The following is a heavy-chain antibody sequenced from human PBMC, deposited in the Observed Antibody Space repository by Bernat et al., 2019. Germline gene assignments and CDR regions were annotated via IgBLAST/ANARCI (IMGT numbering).Heavy chain of an antibody. V-gene: IGHV4-39*01. J-gene: IGHJ3*02. Sequence: QVQLQESGPGLVKPSQTLSLTCTVSGGSISSGGYYWSWIRQHPGKGLEWIGSIYYSGSTYYNPSLKSRVTISVDTSKNQFSLKLSSVTAADTAVYYCAREPRITMIVVANDAFDIWDQGTMVTVSS. CDR2: IYYSGST. CDR3: AREPRITMIVVANDAFDI. D-gene: IGHD3-22*01. CDR1: GGSISSGGYY.